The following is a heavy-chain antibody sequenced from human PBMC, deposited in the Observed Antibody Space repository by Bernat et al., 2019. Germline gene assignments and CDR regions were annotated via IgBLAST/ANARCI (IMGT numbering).Heavy chain of an antibody. CDR3: ARAGGVVPASLIDY. CDR1: GFTFSSYS. CDR2: ISSSSSYI. D-gene: IGHD2-2*01. J-gene: IGHJ4*02. V-gene: IGHV3-21*01. Sequence: EVQLVESGGGLVKPGGSLRLSCTASGFTFSSYSMNWVRQAPGKGLEWVSSISSSSSYIYYAESVKGRFTISRDNAKNSLYLQMNSLRAEDTAVYYCARAGGVVPASLIDYWGQGTLVTVSS.